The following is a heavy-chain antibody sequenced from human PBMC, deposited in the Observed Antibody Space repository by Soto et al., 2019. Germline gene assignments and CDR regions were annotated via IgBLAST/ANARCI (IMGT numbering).Heavy chain of an antibody. D-gene: IGHD5-12*01. Sequence: KQSQTLSLTCAISGDSVSSNSAAWNWIRQSPSRGLEWLGRTYYRSKWYNDYAVSVKSRITINPDTSKNQFSLQLNSVNPEDTAVYYCAQGVATNYDYGMDVWGQGTTVTVSS. J-gene: IGHJ6*02. CDR1: GDSVSSNSAA. CDR2: TYYRSKWYN. CDR3: AQGVATNYDYGMDV. V-gene: IGHV6-1*01.